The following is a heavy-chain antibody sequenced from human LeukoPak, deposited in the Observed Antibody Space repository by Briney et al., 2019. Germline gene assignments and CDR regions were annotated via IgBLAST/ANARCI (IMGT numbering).Heavy chain of an antibody. CDR3: ASITIFGVASL. D-gene: IGHD3-3*01. V-gene: IGHV3-20*04. CDR2: INWNGGST. J-gene: IGHJ4*02. Sequence: PGGSLRLSCAASEFTFDDYGMSWVRQAPGKGLEWVSGINWNGGSTGYADSVKGRFTISRDNAKNSLYLQMNSLRAEDTALYYCASITIFGVASLWGQGPLITVSA. CDR1: EFTFDDYG.